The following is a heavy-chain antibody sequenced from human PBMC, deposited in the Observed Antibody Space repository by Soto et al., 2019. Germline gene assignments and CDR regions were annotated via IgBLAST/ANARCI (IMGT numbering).Heavy chain of an antibody. CDR3: AGGSGWSIDH. D-gene: IGHD2-8*01. V-gene: IGHV3-7*04. J-gene: IGHJ4*02. CDR1: GFTFSNFW. Sequence: EVQLVESGGGLVQPGGSLRLSCAASGFTFSNFWMNWVRQAPGRGLEWLAIIRQDGSEDLYVDSLKDRFTISRDNAKNSLYLQINSLRAEDTAVYYCAGGSGWSIDHWGQGTLVTVSS. CDR2: IRQDGSED.